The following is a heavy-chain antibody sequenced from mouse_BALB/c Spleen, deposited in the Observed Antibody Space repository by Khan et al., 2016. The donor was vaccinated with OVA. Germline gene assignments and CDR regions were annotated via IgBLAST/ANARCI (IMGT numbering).Heavy chain of an antibody. CDR1: GYTFINYW. CDR2: INTSTGYT. V-gene: IGHV1-7*01. Sequence: QVQLKQSGAELAKPGASVKMSCKASGYTFINYWILWVKQRPGQGLEWIGYINTSTGYTEYNQNFKDKAILTADKSSSKAYMQLSSLTSEDSAVYYCARRGLRWDFDYWGQGTTLTVSS. J-gene: IGHJ2*01. CDR3: ARRGLRWDFDY. D-gene: IGHD1-1*01.